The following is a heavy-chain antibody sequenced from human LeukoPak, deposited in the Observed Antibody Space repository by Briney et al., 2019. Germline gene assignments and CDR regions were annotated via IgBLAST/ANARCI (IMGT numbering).Heavy chain of an antibody. CDR1: GFTFDDYA. CDR3: AKDFKAVAASHFDY. CDR2: ISWNSGSI. Sequence: SGRSLRLSCAASGFTFDDYAMHWVRQAPGKGLEWVSGISWNSGSIGYADSVKGRFTISRDNAKNSLYLQMNSLRAEDTALYYCAKDFKAVAASHFDYWGQGTLVTVSS. D-gene: IGHD6-19*01. V-gene: IGHV3-9*01. J-gene: IGHJ4*02.